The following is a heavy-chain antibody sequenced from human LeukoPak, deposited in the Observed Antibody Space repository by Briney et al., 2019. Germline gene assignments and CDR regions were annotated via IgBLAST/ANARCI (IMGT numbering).Heavy chain of an antibody. Sequence: GGSLRLSCAASGFTFSSYSMNWVRQAPGKGLEWVSSISSSSSYIYYADSVKGRFTISRDNAKNSLYLQMNSLRAEDTAVYYCARDIPYYYYYYGMDVWGQGTTVTVSS. CDR2: ISSSSSYI. CDR3: ARDIPYYYYYYGMDV. J-gene: IGHJ6*02. V-gene: IGHV3-21*01. CDR1: GFTFSSYS.